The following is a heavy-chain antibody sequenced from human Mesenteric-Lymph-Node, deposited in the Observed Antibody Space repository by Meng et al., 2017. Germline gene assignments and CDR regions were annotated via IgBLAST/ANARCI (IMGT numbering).Heavy chain of an antibody. J-gene: IGHJ3*02. V-gene: IGHV4-34*01. Sequence: SETLSLTCAVYGGSFSGYYWSWIRQPPGKGLEWIGEINHSGSTNYNPSLKSRVTISVDTSKNQFSLKLSSVTAADTAVYYCARDGATCAFDIWGQGTMVTVSS. CDR3: ARDGATCAFDI. CDR1: GGSFSGYY. CDR2: INHSGST. D-gene: IGHD5-12*01.